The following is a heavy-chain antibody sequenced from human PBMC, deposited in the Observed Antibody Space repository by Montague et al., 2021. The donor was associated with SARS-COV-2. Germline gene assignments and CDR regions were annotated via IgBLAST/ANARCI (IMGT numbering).Heavy chain of an antibody. CDR3: ASSLAGNQFEFDY. CDR1: GGSISSGGYY. J-gene: IGHJ4*02. D-gene: IGHD1-14*01. Sequence: TLSLTCSVSGGSISSGGYYWTWIRQRPGGDLEWLGYLYYNGMTHYTPSLKSRASFSLDTSNNHLSLKLTSATATDSALYFSASSLAGNQFEFDYWGQGALVTVSS. CDR2: LYYNGMT. V-gene: IGHV4-31*03.